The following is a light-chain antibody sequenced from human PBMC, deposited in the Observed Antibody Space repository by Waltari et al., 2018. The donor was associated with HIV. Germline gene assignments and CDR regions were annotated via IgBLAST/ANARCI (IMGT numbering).Light chain of an antibody. CDR2: RDS. Sequence: SYELTQPLSVSVALGQTARITLGGNNIGGKNVHWYQQKPGQAPVLVIYRDSNRPSGIPERFSGSNSGNTATLTISRAQAGDEADYYCQVWDSSTRVFGGGTKLTVL. V-gene: IGLV3-9*01. J-gene: IGLJ3*02. CDR3: QVWDSSTRV. CDR1: NIGGKN.